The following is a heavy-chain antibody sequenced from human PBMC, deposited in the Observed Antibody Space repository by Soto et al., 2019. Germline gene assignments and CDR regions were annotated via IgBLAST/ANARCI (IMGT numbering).Heavy chain of an antibody. D-gene: IGHD6-13*01. CDR3: ARDIAAAGTEDWFDP. J-gene: IGHJ5*02. CDR2: IYTSGTP. Sequence: PSETLSLTCAVSGGYISGYYWTWVRHPAGKVLDWLGHIYTSGTPNFNPSLRSRITMSVDTSKKQFSLKLSSVTLADTAVYYCARDIAAAGTEDWFDPWGQGTLVTVPQ. CDR1: GGYISGYY. V-gene: IGHV4-4*07.